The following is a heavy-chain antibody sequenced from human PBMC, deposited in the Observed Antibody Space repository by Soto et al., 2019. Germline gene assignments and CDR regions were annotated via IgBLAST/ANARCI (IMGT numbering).Heavy chain of an antibody. Sequence: SETLSLTCTVSGGSISSYYWSWIRQPPGKGLEWIGYIYYSGSTNYNPSLKSRVTISVDTSKNQFSLKLSSVTAADTAVYYCARGLRYFDWSIDYWGQGTLVTVSS. CDR1: GGSISSYY. J-gene: IGHJ4*02. CDR2: IYYSGST. D-gene: IGHD3-9*01. V-gene: IGHV4-59*01. CDR3: ARGLRYFDWSIDY.